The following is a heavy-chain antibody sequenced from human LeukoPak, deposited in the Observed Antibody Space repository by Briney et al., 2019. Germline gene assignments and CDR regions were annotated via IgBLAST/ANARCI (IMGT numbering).Heavy chain of an antibody. D-gene: IGHD3-22*01. CDR3: ARTPDSSGKNWFDP. CDR1: GYSFTTYW. V-gene: IGHV5-51*01. CDR2: IYPGDSDT. J-gene: IGHJ5*02. Sequence: GASLKISCKGSGYSFTTYWIAWVRQMPGKGLEWMGIIYPGDSDTRYSPSFQGQVSISVDKSISTAYLQWSSLKASDTAMYYCARTPDSSGKNWFDPWGQGTLVTVSS.